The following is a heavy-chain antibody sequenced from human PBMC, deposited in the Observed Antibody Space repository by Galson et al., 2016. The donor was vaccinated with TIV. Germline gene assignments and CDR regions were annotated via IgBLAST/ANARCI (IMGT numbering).Heavy chain of an antibody. V-gene: IGHV3-53*01. CDR2: VYSYGST. CDR3: ARSYDSSGNRGRFDH. J-gene: IGHJ4*02. D-gene: IGHD3-22*01. Sequence: SLRLSCAASGLTVSTNYMSWVRQAPGKGLEWVSIVYSYGSTYYADSVKGRLSISRDNSKNTVYLQLNSLRAEDTAVYYCARSYDSSGNRGRFDHWGQGTLVTVSS. CDR1: GLTVSTNY.